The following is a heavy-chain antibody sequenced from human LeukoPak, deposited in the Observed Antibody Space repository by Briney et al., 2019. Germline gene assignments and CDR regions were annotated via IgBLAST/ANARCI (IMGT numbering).Heavy chain of an antibody. CDR1: GFTFSSYW. D-gene: IGHD6-19*01. Sequence: PGGSLRLSCAASGFTFSSYWMTWVRQAPGKGLEWVANIKQDGSEKYYVDSVKGRFTISRDNAKNSLYLQMNSLRAEDTAVYYCVRGFLVVTGQGAFDYWGQGTLVTVSS. CDR3: VRGFLVVTGQGAFDY. CDR2: IKQDGSEK. V-gene: IGHV3-7*04. J-gene: IGHJ4*02.